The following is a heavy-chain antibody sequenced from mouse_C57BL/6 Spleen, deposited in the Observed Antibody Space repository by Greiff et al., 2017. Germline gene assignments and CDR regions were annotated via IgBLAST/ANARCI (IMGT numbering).Heavy chain of an antibody. CDR1: GYTFTSYW. D-gene: IGHD2-2*01. J-gene: IGHJ3*01. CDR3: ERRGGGYDGDGFAY. Sequence: QVQLQQPGAELVRPGSSVKLSCKASGYTFTSYWMDWVKQRPGQGLEWIGNIYPSDSETHYNQKFKDKATLTVDKSSSTAYMLLSSLTSEDSAVYYCERRGGGYDGDGFAYWGQGTLVTVSA. V-gene: IGHV1-61*01. CDR2: IYPSDSET.